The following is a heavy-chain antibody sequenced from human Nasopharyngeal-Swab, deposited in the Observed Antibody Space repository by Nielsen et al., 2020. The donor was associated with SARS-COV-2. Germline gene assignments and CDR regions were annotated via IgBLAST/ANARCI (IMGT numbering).Heavy chain of an antibody. Sequence: GSLRLSCTVSGGSISSYYWSWIRQPPGKGQEWIGYIYYSGSTNYNPSLKSRVTISVDTSKNQFSLKLSSVTAADTAVYYCARALYGDYPEIDYWGQGTLVTVSS. CDR1: GGSISSYY. CDR2: IYYSGST. D-gene: IGHD4-17*01. V-gene: IGHV4-59*01. CDR3: ARALYGDYPEIDY. J-gene: IGHJ4*02.